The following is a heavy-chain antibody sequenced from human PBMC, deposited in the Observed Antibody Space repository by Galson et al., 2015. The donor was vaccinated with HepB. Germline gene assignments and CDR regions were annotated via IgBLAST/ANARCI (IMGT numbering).Heavy chain of an antibody. V-gene: IGHV7-4-1*02. CDR1: GYTLTNYA. CDR3: ATAKGYSSSWYIAFDI. J-gene: IGHJ3*02. D-gene: IGHD6-13*01. CDR2: INTNTGNP. Sequence: SVKVSCKASGYTLTNYAMNWVRQAPGQGLGWMGWINTNTGNPTYAQGFTGRFVFSLDTSVNTAYLQISSLKAEDTAVYYCATAKGYSSSWYIAFDIWGQGTMVTVSS.